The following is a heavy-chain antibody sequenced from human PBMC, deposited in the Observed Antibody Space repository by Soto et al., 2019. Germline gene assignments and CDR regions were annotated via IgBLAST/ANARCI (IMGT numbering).Heavy chain of an antibody. CDR2: MNPNSGNT. Sequence: QVQLVQSGAEVKKPGASVKVSCKASVYTFTSYDINWVRQATGQGLEWMGWMNPNSGNTGYAQKFQGRVTMTRNTSISTAYMELSSLRSEDTAVYYCASSESGWTSFDPWGQGTLVTVSS. CDR3: ASSESGWTSFDP. V-gene: IGHV1-8*01. CDR1: VYTFTSYD. J-gene: IGHJ5*02. D-gene: IGHD3-10*01.